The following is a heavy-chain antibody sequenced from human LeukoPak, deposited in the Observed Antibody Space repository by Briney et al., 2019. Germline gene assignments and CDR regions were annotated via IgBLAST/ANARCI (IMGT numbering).Heavy chain of an antibody. CDR1: GFTFDDYG. CDR3: ARDYGRLYYYDSSGYPDYFDY. Sequence: PTGGSLRLSCAASGFTFDDYGMSWVRQAPGKGLEWVSGINWNGGSTGYADSVKGRFTISRDNAKNSLYLQMNSLRAEDTALYYCARDYGRLYYYDSSGYPDYFDYWGQGTLVTVSS. CDR2: INWNGGST. J-gene: IGHJ4*02. D-gene: IGHD3-22*01. V-gene: IGHV3-20*04.